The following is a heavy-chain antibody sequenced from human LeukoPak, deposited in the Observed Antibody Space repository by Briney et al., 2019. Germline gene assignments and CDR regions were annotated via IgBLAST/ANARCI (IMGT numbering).Heavy chain of an antibody. V-gene: IGHV4-31*03. CDR3: ARGRGYCSGGSCSKYPVFDP. CDR2: IYYSGST. J-gene: IGHJ5*02. D-gene: IGHD2-15*01. CDR1: GGSISSGGHY. Sequence: SQTLSLTCTVSGGSISSGGHYWSWIRQHPGKGLEWIGYIYYSGSTYYNPSLKSRVTISVDTSKNQFSLKLSSVTAADTAVYYCARGRGYCSGGSCSKYPVFDPWGQGTLVTVSS.